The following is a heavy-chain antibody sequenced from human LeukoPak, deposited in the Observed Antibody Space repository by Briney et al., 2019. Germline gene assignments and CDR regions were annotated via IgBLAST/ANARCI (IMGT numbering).Heavy chain of an antibody. J-gene: IGHJ5*02. CDR2: MNPNSGNT. CDR3: ARALIEYQLLSGFDP. V-gene: IGHV1-8*03. Sequence: ASVKASCKASGYTFTSHDINWVRQATGQGLEWMGWMNPNSGNTGYAQKFQGRVTITRNTSISTAYMELSSLRSEDTAVYYCARALIEYQLLSGFDPWGQGTLVTVSS. D-gene: IGHD2-2*01. CDR1: GYTFTSHD.